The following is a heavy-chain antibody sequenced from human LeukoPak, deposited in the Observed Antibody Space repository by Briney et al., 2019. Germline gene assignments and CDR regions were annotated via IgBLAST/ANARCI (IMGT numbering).Heavy chain of an antibody. CDR3: ARSGSYSYYGLDV. Sequence: SETLSLTCAVYGGSFSGYYWSWIRQPPGKGLEWLGEINQSGSTNYNPPLKSRVTISVDTSKNQFSLKLSSVTAADTAVYYCARSGSYSYYGLDVWGQGTTVTVSS. CDR2: INQSGST. V-gene: IGHV4-34*01. J-gene: IGHJ6*02. CDR1: GGSFSGYY. D-gene: IGHD1-26*01.